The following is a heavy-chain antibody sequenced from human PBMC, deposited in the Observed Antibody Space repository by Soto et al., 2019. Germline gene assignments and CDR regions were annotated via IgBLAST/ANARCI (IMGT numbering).Heavy chain of an antibody. J-gene: IGHJ1*01. CDR2: ISCCGGST. D-gene: IGHD6-19*01. CDR1: GFNFKKFA. CDR3: AKADGEQWLIPHLDN. V-gene: IGHV3-23*01. Sequence: TGGSLRLSCEASGFNFKKFAMGWVRQAPGEGLEWVSGISCCGGSTFYADSVKGRFRLARDDSKNTLSLQLNSLRVEDTAHYYCAKADGEQWLIPHLDNWGRGTQVTVSS.